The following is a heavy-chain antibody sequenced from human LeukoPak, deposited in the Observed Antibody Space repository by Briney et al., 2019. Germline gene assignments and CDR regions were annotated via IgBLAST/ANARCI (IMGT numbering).Heavy chain of an antibody. CDR1: GYSISSGYY. CDR3: ARNNYGSGTKFKY. Sequence: PSETLSLTCTVSGYSISSGYYWGWIRQPPGKGLEWIGSIYHSGSTYYNPSLKSRVTISVDTSKNQFSLKLSSVTAADTAVYYCARNNYGSGTKFKYWGQGTLVTVSS. D-gene: IGHD3-10*01. CDR2: IYHSGST. V-gene: IGHV4-38-2*02. J-gene: IGHJ4*02.